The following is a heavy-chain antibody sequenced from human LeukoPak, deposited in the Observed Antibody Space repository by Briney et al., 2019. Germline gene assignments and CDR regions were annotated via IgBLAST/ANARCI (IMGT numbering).Heavy chain of an antibody. V-gene: IGHV4-39*07. CDR1: GGSISSSSYY. CDR3: ARDPYGDYVFDP. J-gene: IGHJ5*02. CDR2: IYYSGST. Sequence: SETLSLTCTVSGGSISSSSYYWGWIRQPPGKGLEWIGSIYYSGSTYYNPSLKSRVTISVDTSKNQFSLKLTSVTAADTAVYYCARDPYGDYVFDPWGQGTLVTVSS. D-gene: IGHD4-17*01.